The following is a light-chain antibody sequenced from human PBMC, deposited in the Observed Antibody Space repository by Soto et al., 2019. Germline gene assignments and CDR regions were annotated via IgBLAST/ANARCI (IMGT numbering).Light chain of an antibody. J-gene: IGLJ2*01. Sequence: QSALTQPASVSGSPGQSITISCTGTSSDVGGYMYVSWFQQHPGKAPKLMIYEVSNRPSGVSNRLSGAKSGNTASLTISGLQAEDEADYYCSSYTSSNTLVFGGGTKLTVL. V-gene: IGLV2-14*01. CDR1: SSDVGGYMY. CDR3: SSYTSSNTLV. CDR2: EVS.